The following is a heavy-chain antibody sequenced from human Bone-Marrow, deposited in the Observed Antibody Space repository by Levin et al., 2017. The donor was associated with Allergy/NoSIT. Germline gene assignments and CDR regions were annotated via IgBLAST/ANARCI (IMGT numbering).Heavy chain of an antibody. Sequence: RPGGSLRLSCAASGFTFSNAWMYWVRQAPGKGPEWIGLIKSKTDGATSDYAGPVKGRFSISRDDAKDTLYLQLNSLKTEDTAVYYCVTRGWHFFESWGQGTLVTVSP. V-gene: IGHV3-15*01. CDR3: VTRGWHFFES. CDR1: GFTFSNAW. J-gene: IGHJ4*02. CDR2: IKSKTDGATS. D-gene: IGHD3-3*02.